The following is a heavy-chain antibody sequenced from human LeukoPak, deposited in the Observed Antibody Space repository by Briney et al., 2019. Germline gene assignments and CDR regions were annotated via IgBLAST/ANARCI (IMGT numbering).Heavy chain of an antibody. J-gene: IGHJ4*02. D-gene: IGHD6-13*01. Sequence: QPGGSLRLSGAASGFTFSSYAMSWVRQAPGKGLEWVSAISGSGGSTYYADSVKGRFTISRDNSKNTLYLQMNSLRAEDTAVYYCAIYSSSPMVGSGPSWLDYWGQGTLVTVSS. CDR1: GFTFSSYA. CDR3: AIYSSSPMVGSGPSWLDY. CDR2: ISGSGGST. V-gene: IGHV3-23*01.